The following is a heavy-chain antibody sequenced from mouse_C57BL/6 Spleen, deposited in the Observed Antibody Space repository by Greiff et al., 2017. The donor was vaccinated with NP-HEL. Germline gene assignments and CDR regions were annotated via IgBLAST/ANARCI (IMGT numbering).Heavy chain of an antibody. CDR1: GYAFSSYW. J-gene: IGHJ3*01. V-gene: IGHV1-80*01. CDR3: ARDGYYPFAY. CDR2: IYPGDGDT. Sequence: QVQLKESGAELVKPGASVKISCKASGYAFSSYWMNWVKQRPGKGLEWIGQIYPGDGDTNYNGKFKGKATLTADKSSSTAYMQLSSLTSEDSAVYFCARDGYYPFAYWGQGTLVTVSA. D-gene: IGHD2-3*01.